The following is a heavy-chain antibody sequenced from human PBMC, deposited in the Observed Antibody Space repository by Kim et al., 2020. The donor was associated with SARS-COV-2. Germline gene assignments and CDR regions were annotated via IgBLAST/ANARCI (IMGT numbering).Heavy chain of an antibody. CDR3: ARGKYYYDGSGNPRFWYFDL. CDR1: GGSISYYY. Sequence: SETLSLTCTVSGGSISYYYWSWIRQPPGKGLEWIGYVFDSGSTNYNPSLKSRVTISLDTSKKQFSLQLTSVTAAGTAVYSCARGKYYYDGSGNPRFWYFDLWGRGTLVTVSS. V-gene: IGHV4-59*01. D-gene: IGHD3-22*01. J-gene: IGHJ2*01. CDR2: VFDSGST.